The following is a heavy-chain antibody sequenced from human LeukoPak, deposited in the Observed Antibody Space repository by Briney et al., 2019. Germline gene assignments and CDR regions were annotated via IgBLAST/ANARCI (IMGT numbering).Heavy chain of an antibody. D-gene: IGHD2-15*01. J-gene: IGHJ5*02. CDR1: GFSFSSYW. Sequence: PGGSLRLSCAASGFSFSSYWMNWVRQAPGKGLEWVASIKEDGSQKSSVDSVKGRFTISRDNAKNSLYLQMNSLRAEDTAVYYCASLVVAATPDWFDPWGQGTLVTVSS. CDR3: ASLVVAATPDWFDP. CDR2: IKEDGSQK. V-gene: IGHV3-7*01.